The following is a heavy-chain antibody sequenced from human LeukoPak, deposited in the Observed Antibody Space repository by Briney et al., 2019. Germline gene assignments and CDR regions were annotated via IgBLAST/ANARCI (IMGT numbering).Heavy chain of an antibody. V-gene: IGHV3-23*01. CDR2: IGGSGGST. D-gene: IGHD2-2*01. CDR3: ASIPAAPYYYYGMDV. Sequence: GGSLRLSCAASGFTFSSYAMSWVRQAPGKGQEWVSAIGGSGGSTYYADSVKGRFTISRDNSKNTLYLQMNSLRAEDTAVYYCASIPAAPYYYYGMDVWGQGTTVTVSS. CDR1: GFTFSSYA. J-gene: IGHJ6*02.